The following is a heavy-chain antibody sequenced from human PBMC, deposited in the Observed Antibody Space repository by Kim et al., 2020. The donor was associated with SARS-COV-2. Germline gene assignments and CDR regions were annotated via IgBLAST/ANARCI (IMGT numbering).Heavy chain of an antibody. CDR2: ST. V-gene: IGHV3-53*04. Sequence: STYYADSVKGRFTISRHNSKNTLYLQMNSLRAEDTAVYYCARTSGGSFDYWGQGTLVTVSS. J-gene: IGHJ4*02. D-gene: IGHD2-15*01. CDR3: ARTSGGSFDY.